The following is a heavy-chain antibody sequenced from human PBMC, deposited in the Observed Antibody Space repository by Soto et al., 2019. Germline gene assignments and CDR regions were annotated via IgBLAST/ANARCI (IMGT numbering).Heavy chain of an antibody. Sequence: SETLSLTCSVSGDSISPYYWSWIRQAPGKGLEWIGYIYYNGDSNYNPSLKSRVIMSEDTSKNQFSLKLTSVTAADTAKYYCARYRRGTGWYYLDYWGQGALVTVSS. CDR3: ARYRRGTGWYYLDY. V-gene: IGHV4-59*01. J-gene: IGHJ4*02. CDR2: IYYNGDS. CDR1: GDSISPYY. D-gene: IGHD6-19*01.